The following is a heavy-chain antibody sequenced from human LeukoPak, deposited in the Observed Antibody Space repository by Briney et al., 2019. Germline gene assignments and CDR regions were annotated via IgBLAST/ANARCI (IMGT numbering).Heavy chain of an antibody. CDR3: ARGRGGQWLVFFDS. Sequence: PGGSLRLSCAASGFTVTGNYMSWVRQAPGMGLEWVSVIYSGGTTYYADSVKGRFTISRDNSKNTLYLQMNNLRAEDTAVYYCARGRGGQWLVFFDSWGQGTLVTVSS. V-gene: IGHV3-53*01. CDR2: IYSGGTT. D-gene: IGHD6-19*01. J-gene: IGHJ4*02. CDR1: GFTVTGNY.